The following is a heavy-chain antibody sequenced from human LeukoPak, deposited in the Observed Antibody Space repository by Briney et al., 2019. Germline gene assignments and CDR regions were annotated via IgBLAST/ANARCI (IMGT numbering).Heavy chain of an antibody. CDR1: GFTFSSYA. J-gene: IGHJ4*02. CDR3: AKASWEQLVDPNIDY. CDR2: ISGSGGST. V-gene: IGHV3-23*01. Sequence: GGSLRLSCAASGFTFSSYAMSWVRQAPGKGLEWVSAISGSGGSTYYADSVEGRFTISRDNSKNTLYLQMNSLRAEDTAVYYCAKASWEQLVDPNIDYWGQGTLVTVSS. D-gene: IGHD6-6*01.